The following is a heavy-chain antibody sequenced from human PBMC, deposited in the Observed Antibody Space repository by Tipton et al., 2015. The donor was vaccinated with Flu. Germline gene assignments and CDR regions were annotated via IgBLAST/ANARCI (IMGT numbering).Heavy chain of an antibody. CDR3: ARAGLGDADYGDYGSYYFDY. V-gene: IGHV4-59*01. D-gene: IGHD4-17*01. Sequence: LRLSCTVSGGSISSYYWSWIRQPPGKGLEWIGYIYYSGSTNYNPSLKSRVTISVDTSKNQFSLKLSSVTAADTAVYYCARAGLGDADYGDYGSYYFDYWGQGTLVTVSS. CDR2: IYYSGST. CDR1: GGSISSYY. J-gene: IGHJ4*02.